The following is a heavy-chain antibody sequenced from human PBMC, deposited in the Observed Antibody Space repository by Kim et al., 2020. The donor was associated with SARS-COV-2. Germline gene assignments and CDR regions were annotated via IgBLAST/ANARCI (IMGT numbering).Heavy chain of an antibody. CDR1: GFTFSSYG. J-gene: IGHJ3*02. CDR2: IWYDGSNK. D-gene: IGHD4-17*01. V-gene: IGHV3-33*08. CDR3: ARGGGYGDYMDAFDI. Sequence: GGSLRLSCAASGFTFSSYGMHWVRQAPGKGLEWVAVIWYDGSNKYYADSVKGRFTISRDNSKNTLYLQMNSLRAEDTAVYYCARGGGYGDYMDAFDIWGQGTMVTVSS.